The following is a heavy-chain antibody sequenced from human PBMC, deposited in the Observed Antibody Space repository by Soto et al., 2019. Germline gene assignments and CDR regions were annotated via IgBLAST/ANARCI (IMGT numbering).Heavy chain of an antibody. CDR1: GGSVSSGSYY. J-gene: IGHJ6*02. V-gene: IGHV4-61*01. CDR3: ARDKGSYSLIDYYGMDV. Sequence: SETLSLTCTVSGGSVSSGSYYWSWIRQPPGKGLEWIGYIYYSGSTNYNPSLKSRVTISVDTSKNQFSLKLSSVTAADTAVYYCARDKGSYSLIDYYGMDVWGQGTTVTVSS. D-gene: IGHD1-26*01. CDR2: IYYSGST.